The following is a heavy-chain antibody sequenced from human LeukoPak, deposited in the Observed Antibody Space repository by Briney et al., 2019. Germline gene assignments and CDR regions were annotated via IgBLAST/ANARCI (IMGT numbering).Heavy chain of an antibody. D-gene: IGHD2-2*01. Sequence: SETLSLTCAVYGWSFNDYYWNWVRQPPGKGLEWIGEINARGDTNYNPSLKSRVTISVDSSKNQFSLTLTSLIAADTDIYYCARDQVPAARGYNWFDPWGQGTLVTVSS. CDR3: ARDQVPAARGYNWFDP. CDR2: INARGDT. CDR1: GWSFNDYY. J-gene: IGHJ5*02. V-gene: IGHV4-34*01.